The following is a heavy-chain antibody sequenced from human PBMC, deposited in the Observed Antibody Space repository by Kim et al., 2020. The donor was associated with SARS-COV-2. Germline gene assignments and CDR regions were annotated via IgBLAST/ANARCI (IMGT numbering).Heavy chain of an antibody. CDR2: T. CDR3: ARSYGDCYLDY. D-gene: IGHD4-17*01. J-gene: IGHJ4*02. Sequence: TYYTDSVKGRCTISRDYSKNTLYLQMNGLRAEDTAVYYWARSYGDCYLDYWGQGTLVTVSS. V-gene: IGHV3-66*01.